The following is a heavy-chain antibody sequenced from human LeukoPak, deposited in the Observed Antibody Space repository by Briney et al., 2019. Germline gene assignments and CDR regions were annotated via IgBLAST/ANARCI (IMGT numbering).Heavy chain of an antibody. Sequence: PSETLSLTCTVSGGSITSYYWSWIRQPAGKGLEWIGRIYTSGSTNYNPSLKSRVTISVDTSKNQFSLKLSSVTAADTAVYYCARTLYDSSGYYFDYWGQGTLVTVSS. V-gene: IGHV4-4*07. D-gene: IGHD3-22*01. CDR3: ARTLYDSSGYYFDY. J-gene: IGHJ4*02. CDR1: GGSITSYY. CDR2: IYTSGST.